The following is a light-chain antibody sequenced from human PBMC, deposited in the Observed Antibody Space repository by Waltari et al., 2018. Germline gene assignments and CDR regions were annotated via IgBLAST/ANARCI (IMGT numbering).Light chain of an antibody. CDR3: QHYVRLPAT. CDR2: AAS. V-gene: IGKV3-20*01. CDR1: QSVSRT. J-gene: IGKJ1*01. Sequence: EIVLTQSPGTLSLYPGERATLSCRASQSVSRTLAWYQQKPGQAPSLLIYAASTRAPGIPDRFSGSGSGTDFSLTISRLEPEDFAVYYCQHYVRLPATFGQGTKVEIK.